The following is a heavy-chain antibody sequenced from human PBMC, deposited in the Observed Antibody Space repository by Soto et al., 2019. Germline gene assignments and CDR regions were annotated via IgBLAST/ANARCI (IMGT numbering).Heavy chain of an antibody. CDR3: ARDLGAAVIDY. CDR2: IYYSGST. CDR1: GGSVSSGSYY. Sequence: ASETLSLTCTVSGGSVSSGSYYWSWIRQPPGKGLEWIGYIYYSGSTNYNPSLKSRVTISVDTSKNQFSLKLSSVTAADTAVYYCARDLGAAVIDYWGQGTLVTVSS. J-gene: IGHJ4*02. D-gene: IGHD6-13*01. V-gene: IGHV4-61*01.